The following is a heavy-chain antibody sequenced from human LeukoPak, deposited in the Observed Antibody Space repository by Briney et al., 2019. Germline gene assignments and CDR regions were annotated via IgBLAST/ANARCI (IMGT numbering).Heavy chain of an antibody. CDR3: ARVGGYCSSTSCPPFDY. D-gene: IGHD2-2*01. CDR1: GYTFTGYY. J-gene: IGHJ4*02. V-gene: IGHV1-2*02. CDR2: INPNSGGT. Sequence: GASVKVSCKASGYTFTGYYMHWVRQAPGQGLEWMGWINPNSGGTNYAQKFQGRVTMTRDTSISTAYMELSRLRSDDTAVYYCARVGGYCSSTSCPPFDYWGQGTLVTVSS.